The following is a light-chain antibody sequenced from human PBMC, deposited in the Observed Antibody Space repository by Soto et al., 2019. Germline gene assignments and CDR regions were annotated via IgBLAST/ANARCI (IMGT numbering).Light chain of an antibody. Sequence: DIQLTQSPSSLSASVGDRVTITCRASRGISSYLAWYQQKPGKAPKLLIYLASTLQSGVQSRFSGSGSGTDFSLTIRSLQPEDVATYYCQYLNSHPLSFGGGTKVDIK. J-gene: IGKJ4*01. CDR1: RGISSY. CDR2: LAS. V-gene: IGKV1-9*01. CDR3: QYLNSHPLS.